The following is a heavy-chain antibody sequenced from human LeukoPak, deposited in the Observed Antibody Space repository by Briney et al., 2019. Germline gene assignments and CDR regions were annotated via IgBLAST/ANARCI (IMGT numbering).Heavy chain of an antibody. D-gene: IGHD5-12*01. CDR2: IWYDGSNK. J-gene: IGHJ6*02. CDR3: ARDSGYDLNGMDV. Sequence: QPGRSLRLSRAASGFTFSSYGMHWVRQAPGKGLEWVAVIWYDGSNKYYADSVKGRFTISRDNSKNTLYLQMNSLRAEDTAVYYCARDSGYDLNGMDVWGQGTTVTVSS. CDR1: GFTFSSYG. V-gene: IGHV3-33*01.